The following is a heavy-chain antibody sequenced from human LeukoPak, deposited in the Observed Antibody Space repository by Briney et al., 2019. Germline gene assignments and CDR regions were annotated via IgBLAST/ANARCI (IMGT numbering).Heavy chain of an antibody. D-gene: IGHD1-26*01. J-gene: IGHJ4*02. CDR2: MYFSGST. CDR1: GGSVSSSFYY. CDR3: ASPAVGATGYFDY. V-gene: IGHV4-39*01. Sequence: PSETLSLTCTVSGGSVSSSFYYWGWIRQPPGKGLEWIGSMYFSGSTHYNPSLKSRVTISVDTSKNQFSLKLSSVTAADTAVYYCASPAVGATGYFDYWGQGTLVTVSS.